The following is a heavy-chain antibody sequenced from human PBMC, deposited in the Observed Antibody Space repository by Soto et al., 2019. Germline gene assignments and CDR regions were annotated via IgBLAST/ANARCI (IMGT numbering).Heavy chain of an antibody. D-gene: IGHD6-6*01. V-gene: IGHV4-31*02. CDR2: IYYSGRT. J-gene: IGHJ5*02. CDR1: GGSITSGDYY. CDR3: ARGSFSSSSSWFDP. Sequence: SETLSLTCTVSGGSITSGDYYWTWIRQPPGKGLEWIGYIYYSGRTYYNPSLNSRVSISVDTTENQFSLKVTPVTAADTSLYYCARGSFSSSSSWFDPWGRGTPVTVSS.